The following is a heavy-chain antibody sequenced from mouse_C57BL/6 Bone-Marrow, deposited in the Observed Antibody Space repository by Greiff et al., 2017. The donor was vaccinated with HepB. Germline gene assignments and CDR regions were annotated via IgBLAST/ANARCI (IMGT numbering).Heavy chain of an antibody. CDR1: GYTFTDYY. J-gene: IGHJ4*01. CDR3: ARDDEKARDY. Sequence: QVQLQQSGPELVKPGASVKLSCKASGYTFTDYYLNWVKQRPGQGLEWIGWICPGSGSTYYNEKFKGKATLTEDKSSSTAYMWLSSLTSEDSAVYDCARDDEKARDYWGQGTAVTVSA. CDR2: ICPGSGST. V-gene: IGHV1-75*01.